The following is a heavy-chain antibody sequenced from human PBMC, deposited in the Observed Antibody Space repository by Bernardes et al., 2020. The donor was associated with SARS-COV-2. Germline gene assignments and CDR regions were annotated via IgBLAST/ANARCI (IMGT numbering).Heavy chain of an antibody. V-gene: IGHV1-2*02. CDR3: ALPPTNYDRYGMDL. D-gene: IGHD3-22*01. CDR1: GYTFTGYY. CDR2: INPNSGGT. Sequence: ASVKVSCKASGYTFTGYYIHWVRQAPGQGLEWMRWINPNSGGTNYAQKFQGRVTMTRDTSISTAYMELSRLRSDDTAVYYCALPPTNYDRYGMDLWGQGTTVTVSS. J-gene: IGHJ6*02.